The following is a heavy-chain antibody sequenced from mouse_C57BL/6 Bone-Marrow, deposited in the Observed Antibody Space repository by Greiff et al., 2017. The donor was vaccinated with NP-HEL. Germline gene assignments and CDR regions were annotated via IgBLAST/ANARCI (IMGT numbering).Heavy chain of an antibody. J-gene: IGHJ3*01. D-gene: IGHD2-1*01. CDR3: AGLYYGNY. Sequence: EVKLVESGGDLVKPGGSLKLSCAASGFTFSSYGMSWVRQTPDKRLEWVANISSGGSYTYYPDSVKGRFTISRDNAKNTLYLLMSSLKSEDTAMYYCAGLYYGNYWGQGTLVTVSA. CDR2: ISSGGSYT. V-gene: IGHV5-6*01. CDR1: GFTFSSYG.